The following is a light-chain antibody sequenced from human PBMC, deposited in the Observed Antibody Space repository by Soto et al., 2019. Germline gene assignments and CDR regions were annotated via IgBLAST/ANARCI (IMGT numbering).Light chain of an antibody. J-gene: IGLJ3*02. Sequence: QSVLTQPPSVSGAPGQGVTISCAGTSSNIGAGYDVHWYQQVPGTAPKLLIYTNSNRPSGVADRFSGSKSGTSASLAITGILAVDEANYSCQSYKSILGALVFGEGTKLAV. CDR2: TNS. V-gene: IGLV1-40*01. CDR3: QSYKSILGALV. CDR1: SSNIGAGYD.